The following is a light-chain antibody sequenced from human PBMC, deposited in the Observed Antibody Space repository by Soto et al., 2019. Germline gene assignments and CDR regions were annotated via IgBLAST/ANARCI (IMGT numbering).Light chain of an antibody. CDR2: EVR. CDR1: SSDIGVYDY. J-gene: IGLJ1*01. Sequence: QSALTQPASVSGSPGQSITISCTGTSSDIGVYDYVSWYQQRPGKAPKLMIYEVRYRPSGVANRFSGSKSGNTASLTISGLQAEDEADSYCCSYTRTSNHYFFGSGTKVTVL. V-gene: IGLV2-14*01. CDR3: CSYTRTSNHYF.